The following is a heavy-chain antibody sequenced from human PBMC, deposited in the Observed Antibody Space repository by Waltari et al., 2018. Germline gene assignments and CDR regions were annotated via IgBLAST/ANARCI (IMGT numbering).Heavy chain of an antibody. D-gene: IGHD5-12*01. CDR1: GGSISGDIYH. Sequence: QLQLQESGPGLVKPSETLSLTCTVSGGSISGDIYHWGWIRQSPGKGLEGIGRYYYSGTTYYGPSLQSRVTISVDLSKPQFFLNFSSLTAADTSVYFCARHQGLMVSTMGPFDFWGQGILVIVSS. CDR3: ARHQGLMVSTMGPFDF. J-gene: IGHJ4*02. V-gene: IGHV4-39*01. CDR2: YYYSGTT.